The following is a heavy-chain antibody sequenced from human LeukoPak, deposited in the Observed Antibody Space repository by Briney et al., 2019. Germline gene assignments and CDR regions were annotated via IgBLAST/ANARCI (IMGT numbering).Heavy chain of an antibody. V-gene: IGHV4-59*08. D-gene: IGHD3-16*02. CDR3: ARHTEGRDYDYVWGSYLIFDY. CDR2: IYYSGST. J-gene: IGHJ4*02. CDR1: GGSISSYY. Sequence: SETLSLTCTVSGGSISSYYWSWIRQPPGRGLEWIGYIYYSGSTNYNPSLKSRVTISGDTSKNHFSLKLSSVTAADTAAYDWARHTEGRDYDYVWGSYLIFDYWGRGTLVTVSS.